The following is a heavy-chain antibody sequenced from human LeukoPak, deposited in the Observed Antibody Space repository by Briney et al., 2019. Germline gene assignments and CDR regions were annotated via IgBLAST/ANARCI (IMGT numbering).Heavy chain of an antibody. V-gene: IGHV1-46*01. CDR2: INPTGGST. CDR1: GYTFTSYY. CDR3: ARGQSDPSFGWFDP. J-gene: IGHJ5*02. Sequence: ALVKVSCKASGYTFTSYYMHWVRQAPGQGLEWMGVINPTGGSTNYARRFQGRVTMTRDTSTSTVYMDLSSLRSEDTAVYYCARGQSDPSFGWFDPWGQGTLVTVSS. D-gene: IGHD3-10*01.